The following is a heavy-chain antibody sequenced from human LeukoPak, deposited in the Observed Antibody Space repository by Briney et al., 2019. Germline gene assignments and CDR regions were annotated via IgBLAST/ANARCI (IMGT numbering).Heavy chain of an antibody. CDR3: ARAYHTAMVIGWFDY. J-gene: IGHJ4*02. CDR1: GGSISSHY. D-gene: IGHD5-18*01. CDR2: IYYSGST. Sequence: PSETLSLTCTVSGGSISSHYWSWIRQPPGKGLEWLGYIYYSGSTNYNPSLKSRVTISVDTSKNQFSLKLSSVTAADTAVYYCARAYHTAMVIGWFDYWGQGTLVTVSS. V-gene: IGHV4-59*11.